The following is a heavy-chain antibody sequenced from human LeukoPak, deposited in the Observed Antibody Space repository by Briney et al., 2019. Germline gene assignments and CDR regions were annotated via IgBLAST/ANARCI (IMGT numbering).Heavy chain of an antibody. Sequence: GESLKISCKGSGYSFTNYWIGWVRQMPGKGLEWMGIIYPGDSDTTYSPSFQGQVTISADKSISTAYLQWSRLKASDTAMYYCARRVHRVGSYSSHADHWGQGTLVTVSS. J-gene: IGHJ1*01. V-gene: IGHV5-51*01. CDR3: ARRVHRVGSYSSHADH. CDR2: IYPGDSDT. CDR1: GYSFTNYW. D-gene: IGHD1-26*01.